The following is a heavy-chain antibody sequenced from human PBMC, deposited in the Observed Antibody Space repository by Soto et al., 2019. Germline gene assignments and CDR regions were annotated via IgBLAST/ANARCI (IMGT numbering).Heavy chain of an antibody. CDR3: ARHRDGYNYYWYLDL. V-gene: IGHV4-59*08. J-gene: IGHJ2*01. CDR2: IHYSGST. CDR1: GGSISSYY. Sequence: QVQLQESGPGLVKPSETLSLTCTVSGGSISSYYWSWIRQPPGKGLEWIGYIHYSGSTNYNPSLKSRVPISVDTSKKQFSLKLSSVTAADTAVYYCARHRDGYNYYWYLDLWGRGTLVTVSS. D-gene: IGHD5-12*01.